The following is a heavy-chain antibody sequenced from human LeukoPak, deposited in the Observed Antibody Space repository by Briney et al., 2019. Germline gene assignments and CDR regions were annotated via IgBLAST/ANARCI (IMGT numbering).Heavy chain of an antibody. D-gene: IGHD3-22*01. CDR3: AKTVNYYDSRRLDY. J-gene: IGHJ4*02. CDR2: ISYDGSNK. CDR1: GFTFSNYD. Sequence: PGRSLRLSCAASGFTFSNYDMHWVRQAPGKGLEWVALISYDGSNKYYADSVQGRFTISRDNSKNTLYLQMNSLRAEDTAVYYCAKTVNYYDSRRLDYWGQGTPVTVSS. V-gene: IGHV3-30*18.